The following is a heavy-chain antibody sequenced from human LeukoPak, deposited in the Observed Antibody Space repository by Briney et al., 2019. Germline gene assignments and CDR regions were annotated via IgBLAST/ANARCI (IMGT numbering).Heavy chain of an antibody. V-gene: IGHV1-2*02. J-gene: IGHJ6*03. CDR2: INPNSGGT. Sequence: ASVKVSCKSSGYTFTGYYMRWVRQAPGQGLEWMGWINPNSGGTNYAQKFQGRVTMTRDTSISTAYMELSRLRSDDTAVYYCARGVAGSYYYYYMDVWGKGTTVTISS. CDR3: ARGVAGSYYYYYMDV. D-gene: IGHD6-19*01. CDR1: GYTFTGYY.